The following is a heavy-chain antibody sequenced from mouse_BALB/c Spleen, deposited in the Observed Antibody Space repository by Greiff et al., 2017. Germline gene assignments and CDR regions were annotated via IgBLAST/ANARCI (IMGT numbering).Heavy chain of an antibody. D-gene: IGHD2-1*01. Sequence: VHLVESGPGLVQPSQSLSITCTVSGFSLTSYGVHWVRQSPGKGLEWLGVIWSGGSTDYNAAFISRLSISKDNSKSQVFFKMNSLQANDTAIYYCARDYYGNYGFAYWGQGTLVTVSA. V-gene: IGHV2-2*02. CDR3: ARDYYGNYGFAY. CDR2: IWSGGST. CDR1: GFSLTSYG. J-gene: IGHJ3*01.